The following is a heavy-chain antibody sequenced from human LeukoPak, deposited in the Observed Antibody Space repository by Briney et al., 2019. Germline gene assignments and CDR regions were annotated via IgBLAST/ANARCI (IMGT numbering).Heavy chain of an antibody. V-gene: IGHV3-48*03. CDR2: ISGSGNSI. CDR1: GFTFSNYD. D-gene: IGHD3-16*01. Sequence: GGSLRLSCAASGFTFSNYDMNWVRQAPGKGLEWISFISGSGNSIYCADSVRGRFTMSRDNARNLLYLQMKSLRVEDTAVYYCARGDPANPWGQGTLVTVSS. CDR3: ARGDPANP. J-gene: IGHJ5*02.